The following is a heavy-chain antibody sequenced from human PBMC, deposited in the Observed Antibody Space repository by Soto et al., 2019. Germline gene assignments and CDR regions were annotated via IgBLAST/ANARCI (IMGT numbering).Heavy chain of an antibody. CDR2: IYYSGST. V-gene: IGHV4-31*03. CDR3: ESALRTMIVERGWFDP. D-gene: IGHD3-22*01. CDR1: GGSISSGGYY. J-gene: IGHJ5*02. Sequence: QVQLQESGPGLVKPSQTLSLTCTVSGGSISSGGYYWSWIRQHPGKGLEWIGYIYYSGSTYYNPSLKRRVTISVDTSKNQLSLKLSSVTAADTVVYYCESALRTMIVERGWFDPWGQGTLVTVSS.